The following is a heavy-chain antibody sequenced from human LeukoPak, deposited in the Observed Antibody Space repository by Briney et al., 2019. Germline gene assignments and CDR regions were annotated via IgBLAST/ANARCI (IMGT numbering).Heavy chain of an antibody. J-gene: IGHJ4*02. Sequence: SETLSLTCTVSGDSVSIYYWSWIRQPPGKGLEWIGYIYYRGNINYNPSLKSRVTMAVDTSKNQFSLKVSSVTAADTAVYYCARAGNNWSFDYWGQGTLVTVSS. CDR2: IYYRGNI. D-gene: IGHD1-1*01. CDR3: ARAGNNWSFDY. V-gene: IGHV4-59*02. CDR1: GDSVSIYY.